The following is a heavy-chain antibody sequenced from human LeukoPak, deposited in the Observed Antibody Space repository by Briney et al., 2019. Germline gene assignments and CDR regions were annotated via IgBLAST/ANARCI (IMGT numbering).Heavy chain of an antibody. J-gene: IGHJ3*02. CDR1: GGSISSYY. CDR2: IYYSGST. Sequence: PSETLSLTCTVSGGSISSYYWSWIRQPPGKGLEWIGYIYYSGSTNYNPSLKSRVTISVDTSKNQFSLKLSSVTAADTAVYYCARDAGANAFDIWGQGTMATVSS. CDR3: ARDAGANAFDI. V-gene: IGHV4-59*01. D-gene: IGHD1-26*01.